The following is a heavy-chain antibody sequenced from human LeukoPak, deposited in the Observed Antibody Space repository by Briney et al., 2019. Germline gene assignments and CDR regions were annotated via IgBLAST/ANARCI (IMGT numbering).Heavy chain of an antibody. CDR1: GFTFTSYW. D-gene: IGHD3-22*01. V-gene: IGHV3-7*03. Sequence: SLRLSCVVSGFTFTSYWMTWVRQAPGKGLEWVANIKKDGGEKYYVDSVKGRFTISRDNAKNSLYLQMNSLRAEDTAVYYCAKDWGRGYYDSSGYSVRAFDIWGQGTMVTVSS. J-gene: IGHJ3*02. CDR3: AKDWGRGYYDSSGYSVRAFDI. CDR2: IKKDGGEK.